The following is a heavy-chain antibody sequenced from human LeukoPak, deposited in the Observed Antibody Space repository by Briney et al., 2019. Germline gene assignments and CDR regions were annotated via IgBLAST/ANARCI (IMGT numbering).Heavy chain of an antibody. Sequence: PGGSLRLSCAASGFTFSSYSMNWVRQAPGKGLEWVSSISSSSSYIYYAYSVKGRFTISRDNGKNSLYLQRNSPRAEDTAVYYCARFPIVGASDAFDIWGQGTMVTVSS. J-gene: IGHJ3*02. D-gene: IGHD1-26*01. CDR3: ARFPIVGASDAFDI. CDR1: GFTFSSYS. CDR2: ISSSSSYI. V-gene: IGHV3-21*01.